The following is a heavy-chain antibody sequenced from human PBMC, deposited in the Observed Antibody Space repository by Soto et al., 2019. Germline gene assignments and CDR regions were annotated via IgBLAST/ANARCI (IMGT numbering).Heavy chain of an antibody. V-gene: IGHV3-30*18. CDR3: AKGGGAPGYPIDY. Sequence: QVQLVQSGGGVVQPGKSLRLSCVGSGFTFGNYAMYWVRQTPGKGLEWVAFISYDGSKRYHADSVKGQFTISRDNPKKKVYLQLDSLRPEDTAVYYCAKGGGAPGYPIDYWGQGTLVTVSS. D-gene: IGHD3-9*01. CDR1: GFTFGNYA. J-gene: IGHJ4*02. CDR2: ISYDGSKR.